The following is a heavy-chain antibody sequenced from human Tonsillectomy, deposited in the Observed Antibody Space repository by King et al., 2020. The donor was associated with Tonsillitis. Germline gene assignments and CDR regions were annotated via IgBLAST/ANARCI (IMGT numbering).Heavy chain of an antibody. V-gene: IGHV3-11*06. D-gene: IGHD3-22*01. Sequence: VQLVESGGGLVKPGGSLRLSCAASGFTFSDYYMSWIRQAPGKGLEWVSYISSSSSYTNYADSVKGRFTISRDNAKNSLYLQMNSLRAEDTAVYYCARDLYCSDSSGYPPGYWGQGTLVTVSS. CDR1: GFTFSDYY. CDR2: ISSSSSYT. CDR3: ARDLYCSDSSGYPPGY. J-gene: IGHJ4*02.